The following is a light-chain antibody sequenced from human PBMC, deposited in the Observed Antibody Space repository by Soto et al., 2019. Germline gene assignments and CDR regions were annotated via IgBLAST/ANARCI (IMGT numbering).Light chain of an antibody. CDR3: QSYDSFFVV. Sequence: QSALTQPPSVSGAPGQRVTISCTGTRSNIGAGYDVHWYQQFPGTAPKLLIYNNNNRPSGVPDRFSGSKSGTSASLAITGLQVEDEADYYCQSYDSFFVVFGGGTQLTVL. J-gene: IGLJ7*01. CDR2: NNN. CDR1: RSNIGAGYD. V-gene: IGLV1-40*01.